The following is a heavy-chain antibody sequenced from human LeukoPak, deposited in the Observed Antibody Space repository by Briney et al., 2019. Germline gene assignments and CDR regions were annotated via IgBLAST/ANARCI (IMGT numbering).Heavy chain of an antibody. D-gene: IGHD3-22*01. CDR1: GFTFSNYA. CDR3: VRDDDRPDNGLDY. J-gene: IGHJ4*02. CDR2: ISSNGGST. Sequence: GGSLRLSCAASGFTFSNYAMHWVRQAPGKGLEYVSAISSNGGSTYYANSVKGRFTISRDNSKNTLYLQMNSLRAEDTAVYYCVRDDDRPDNGLDYWGQGTLVTVSS. V-gene: IGHV3-64*01.